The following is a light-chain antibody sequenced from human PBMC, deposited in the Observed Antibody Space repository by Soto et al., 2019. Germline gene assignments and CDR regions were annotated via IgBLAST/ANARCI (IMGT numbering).Light chain of an antibody. J-gene: IGKJ1*01. CDR3: QHYNDWPPTWT. CDR1: QSVSSK. CDR2: RAS. Sequence: EIVMTQFPATLSVSPGERVTLSCRASQSVSSKLAWYQQKPGQAPRVLIYRASTRATGIPARFSGSGSETEFTLTISSLQSEDFAVYYCQHYNDWPPTWTFGQGTKVEIK. V-gene: IGKV3-15*01.